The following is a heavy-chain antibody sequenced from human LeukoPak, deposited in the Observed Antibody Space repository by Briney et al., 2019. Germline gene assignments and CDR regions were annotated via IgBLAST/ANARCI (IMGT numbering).Heavy chain of an antibody. CDR1: GGSISSYY. CDR2: IYYSGST. D-gene: IGHD3-22*01. V-gene: IGHV4-59*12. CDR3: ARVPRRYYYDSSGHFDY. Sequence: SETLSLTCTVSGGSISSYYWSWIRQPPGKGLEWIGYIYYSGSTNYNPSLKSRVTISVDTSKNQFSLKLSSVTAADTAVYYCARVPRRYYYDSSGHFDYWGQGTLVTVSS. J-gene: IGHJ4*02.